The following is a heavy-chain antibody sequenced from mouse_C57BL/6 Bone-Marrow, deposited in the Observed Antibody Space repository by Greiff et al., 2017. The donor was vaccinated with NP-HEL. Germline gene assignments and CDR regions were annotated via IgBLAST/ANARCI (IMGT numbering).Heavy chain of an antibody. CDR1: GYSFTSYY. CDR2: IYPGSGNT. J-gene: IGHJ2*01. D-gene: IGHD1-1*01. Sequence: QVQLQQSGPELVKPGASVKISCKASGYSFTSYYIHWVKQRPGQGLEWIGWIYPGSGNTKYNEKFKGKATLTADTSSSTAYMQLSSLTSEDSAVYYCARVLPGSYFDYWGQGTTLTVSS. CDR3: ARVLPGSYFDY. V-gene: IGHV1-66*01.